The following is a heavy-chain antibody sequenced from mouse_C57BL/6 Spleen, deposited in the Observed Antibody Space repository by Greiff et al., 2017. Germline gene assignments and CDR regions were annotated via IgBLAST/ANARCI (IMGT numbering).Heavy chain of an antibody. CDR1: GYTFTSYW. J-gene: IGHJ2*01. V-gene: IGHV1-52*01. CDR3: ARGNYYGSSYAHFDY. D-gene: IGHD1-1*01. Sequence: QVQLQQPGAELVRPGSSVKLSCKASGYTFTSYWMHWVKQRPIQGLEWIGNIDPSDSETHYNQQFKDKATLTVEKYSSTAYMLLSSLTSEYSAVYYCARGNYYGSSYAHFDYWGQGTTLTVAS. CDR2: IDPSDSET.